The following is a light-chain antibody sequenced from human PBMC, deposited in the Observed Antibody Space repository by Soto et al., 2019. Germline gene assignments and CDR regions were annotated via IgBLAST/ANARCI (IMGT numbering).Light chain of an antibody. V-gene: IGLV2-14*01. Sequence: QSALTQPASVSGSPGQSITISCTGTNSDVGGYNYVSWYQQHPGKAPKLRIYEVSNRPSGVSNRFSGSKSGNTASLTISGLQAEDEADYYCSSYTSSSTPYVVFGGGTKLTVL. CDR1: NSDVGGYNY. J-gene: IGLJ2*01. CDR3: SSYTSSSTPYVV. CDR2: EVS.